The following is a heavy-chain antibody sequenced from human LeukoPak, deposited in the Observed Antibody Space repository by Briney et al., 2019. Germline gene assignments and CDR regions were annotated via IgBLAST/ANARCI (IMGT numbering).Heavy chain of an antibody. CDR3: GTLRRGPY. D-gene: IGHD3/OR15-3a*01. V-gene: IGHV3-53*01. Sequence: GGSLRLSCTVSGFTVSSNSMSWVRQAPGKVLEWVSFIYSDNTHYSDSVKGRFTISRDNSKNTLYLQMDSLRADDTAVYYCGTLRRGPYWGQGTLVTVSS. CDR1: GFTVSSNS. J-gene: IGHJ4*02. CDR2: IYSDNT.